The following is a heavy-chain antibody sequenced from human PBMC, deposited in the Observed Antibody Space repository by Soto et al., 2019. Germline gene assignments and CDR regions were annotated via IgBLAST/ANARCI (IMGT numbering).Heavy chain of an antibody. Sequence: GGSLRLSCAASGFTFSSYSMAWVRQAPGKGLEWVSSISGSGGYIYYADSVKGRFTISRDNAKNSLYLQMNSLRAEDTAVYYCARDLGSGWYRNVDYWGQGTLVTVSS. CDR1: GFTFSSYS. CDR3: ARDLGSGWYRNVDY. D-gene: IGHD6-19*01. J-gene: IGHJ4*02. CDR2: ISGSGGYI. V-gene: IGHV3-21*01.